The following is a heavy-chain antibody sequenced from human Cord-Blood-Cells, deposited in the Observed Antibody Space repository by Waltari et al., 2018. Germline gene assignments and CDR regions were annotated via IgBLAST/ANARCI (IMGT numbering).Heavy chain of an antibody. Sequence: EVQLLESGGGLVEPGGSLRLSRAASGFTFSRYTLIWVRQAPGKGLEWVSAISGSGGSTYYADAVKGRFTISRDNSKNTLYLQMNSLRAEDTAVYYCAKAPREYSSSWFFDYWGQGTLVTVSS. V-gene: IGHV3-23*01. D-gene: IGHD6-13*01. CDR1: GFTFSRYT. J-gene: IGHJ4*02. CDR2: ISGSGGST. CDR3: AKAPREYSSSWFFDY.